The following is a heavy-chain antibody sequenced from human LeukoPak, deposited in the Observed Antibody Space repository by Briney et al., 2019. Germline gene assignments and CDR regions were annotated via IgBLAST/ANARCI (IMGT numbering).Heavy chain of an antibody. Sequence: GGSLRLSCAASGFPFSSYSMNWVRQAPGKGLEWVANIKQDGSEKYYGDSVKGRFTISRDNAKNSLSLQMNSLRAEDTAVYYCARPLMYYYGSETYFWFDPWGQGTLVTVSS. CDR1: GFPFSSYS. J-gene: IGHJ5*02. CDR3: ARPLMYYYGSETYFWFDP. V-gene: IGHV3-7*01. CDR2: IKQDGSEK. D-gene: IGHD3-10*01.